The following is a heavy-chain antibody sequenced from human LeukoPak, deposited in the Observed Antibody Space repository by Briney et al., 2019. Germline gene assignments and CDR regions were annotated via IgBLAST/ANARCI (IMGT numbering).Heavy chain of an antibody. CDR1: GFTFSSYA. D-gene: IGHD3-10*01. CDR2: ISGSGGST. V-gene: IGHV3-23*01. CDR3: AKASMVRGVITFDY. J-gene: IGHJ4*02. Sequence: GGSLRLSCAASGFTFSSYAMSWVHQAPGKGLEWVSAISGSGGSTYYADSVKGRFTISRDNSKNTLYLQMNSLRAEDTAVYYCAKASMVRGVITFDYWGQGTLVTVSS.